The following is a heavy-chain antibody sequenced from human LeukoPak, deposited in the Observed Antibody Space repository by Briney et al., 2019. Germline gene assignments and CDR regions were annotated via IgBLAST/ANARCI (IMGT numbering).Heavy chain of an antibody. CDR1: GFTFSGSD. CDR2: IRSKANSYAT. CDR3: TRDSSVSPPSRGWFDP. V-gene: IGHV3-73*01. J-gene: IGHJ5*02. Sequence: PGGSLRLSGAASGFTFSGSDMHWVRQASGKGLEWVGRIRSKANSYATAYAASVKGRFTISRDDSKNTAYLQMNSLKTEDTAVYYCTRDSSVSPPSRGWFDPWGQGTLVTVSS. D-gene: IGHD3-22*01.